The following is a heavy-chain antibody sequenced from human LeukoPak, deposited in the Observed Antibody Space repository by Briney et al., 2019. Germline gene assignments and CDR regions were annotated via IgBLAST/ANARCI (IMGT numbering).Heavy chain of an antibody. J-gene: IGHJ5*02. CDR3: AASGTTSYNWFDP. D-gene: IGHD3-10*01. CDR2: ISSGASAI. Sequence: GGSLRLSCEGSGFTFSDAWMNWVRQAPGKGPEGVSYISSGASAIYYADSVKGRFIISRDNAKNSLYLQMNSLRVEDTAVYYCAASGTTSYNWFDPWGQGTLVTVSS. V-gene: IGHV3-11*01. CDR1: GFTFSDAW.